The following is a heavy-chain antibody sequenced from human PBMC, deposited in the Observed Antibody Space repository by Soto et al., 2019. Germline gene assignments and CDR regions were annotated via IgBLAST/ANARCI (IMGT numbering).Heavy chain of an antibody. D-gene: IGHD5-18*01. J-gene: IGHJ4*02. CDR3: SHGYYQYFES. CDR2: IKSKTDGGTV. Sequence: GSLRLSCAVSGVTLSNVWMNWVRQAPGKGPEWVGRIKSKTDGGTVEYAAPVKDRFTISRDDSENTLYLQMNSLKTEDTAVYYCSHGYYQYFESRGQRTLVTVSS. CDR1: GVTLSNVW. V-gene: IGHV3-15*07.